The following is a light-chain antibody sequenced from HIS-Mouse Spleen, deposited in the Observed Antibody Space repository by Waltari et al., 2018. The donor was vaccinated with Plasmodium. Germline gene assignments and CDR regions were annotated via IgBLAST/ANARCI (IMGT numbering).Light chain of an antibody. Sequence: DIQMTQSPSSLSASVGDRVTITCRASQSISNYLKWYQQKPGKAPKLLIDAASTLESGVPSRFSGSGAGTDFTLTISSLQPEDCVTYYCQQSYSTWTLGQGTKVEI. J-gene: IGKJ1*01. CDR3: QQSYSTWT. CDR1: QSISNY. V-gene: IGKV1-39*01. CDR2: AAS.